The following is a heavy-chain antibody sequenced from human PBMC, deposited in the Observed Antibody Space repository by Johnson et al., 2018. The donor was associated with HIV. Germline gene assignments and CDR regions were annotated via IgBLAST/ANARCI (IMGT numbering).Heavy chain of an antibody. Sequence: VQLVESGGGLVKPGGSLRLSCAASGFTFSNAWMNWVRQAPGKGLEWIGRIKSESDGGTTDYPTPVKGRFTISRDDSKNMLYLQMNSLKIEDTAVYYCARGLWLTPDVFDFWGQGTMVTVSS. V-gene: IGHV3-15*01. CDR1: GFTFSNAW. D-gene: IGHD3-16*01. J-gene: IGHJ3*01. CDR2: IKSESDGGTT. CDR3: ARGLWLTPDVFDF.